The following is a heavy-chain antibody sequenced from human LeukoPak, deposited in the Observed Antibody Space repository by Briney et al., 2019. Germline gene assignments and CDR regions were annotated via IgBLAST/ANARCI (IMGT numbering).Heavy chain of an antibody. D-gene: IGHD3-22*01. Sequence: SETLSLTCTVSGGSISSGGYYWSWIRQHPGKGLEWIGYIYYSGSTYYNPSLKSRVTISVDTSKNQFSLKLSSVTAADTAVYYCARDIYDSSGYRFDYWGQGTLVTVSS. CDR1: GGSISSGGYY. V-gene: IGHV4-31*03. CDR3: ARDIYDSSGYRFDY. J-gene: IGHJ4*02. CDR2: IYYSGST.